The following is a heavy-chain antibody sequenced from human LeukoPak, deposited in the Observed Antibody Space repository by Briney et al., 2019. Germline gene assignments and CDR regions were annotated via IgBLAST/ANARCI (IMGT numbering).Heavy chain of an antibody. CDR3: ARFGGYSYGYYFDY. V-gene: IGHV4-61*05. Sequence: SETLSLTCTVSGGSISSSYYYWGWIRQPPGKGLEWIGYIYYSGSTNYNPSLKSRVTISVDTSKNQFSLKLSSVTAADTAVYYCARFGGYSYGYYFDYWGQGTLVTVSS. J-gene: IGHJ4*02. D-gene: IGHD5-18*01. CDR1: GGSISSSYYY. CDR2: IYYSGST.